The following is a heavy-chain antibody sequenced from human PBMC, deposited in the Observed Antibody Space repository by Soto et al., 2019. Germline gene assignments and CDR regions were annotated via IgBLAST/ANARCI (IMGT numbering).Heavy chain of an antibody. CDR2: RYCSGST. CDR1: GVSISSYY. J-gene: IGHJ4*02. CDR3: ATWGSYGSAFDY. D-gene: IGHD3-16*02. V-gene: IGHV4-59*01. Sequence: ETLSLTCAVSGVSISSYYWSCIRQPPGKGLEWIGYRYCSGSTNYSPYLKSRVTISVDTSKNQFSLKLSSVTAADTAVYYCATWGSYGSAFDYWGQGTLVSVS.